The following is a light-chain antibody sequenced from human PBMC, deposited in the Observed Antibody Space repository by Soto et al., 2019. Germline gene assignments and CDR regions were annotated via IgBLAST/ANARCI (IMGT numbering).Light chain of an antibody. Sequence: DIVLTQSPGTLSFSAGESATLSCKASQNLRRPSLAWYQQKPGQTPRLLISGAFTRAAGIPDRFSGSMTGKDFTLTITRLEPEDSAVYYCQQYGSIPYTFGQGTKLE. J-gene: IGKJ2*01. CDR2: GAF. CDR3: QQYGSIPYT. V-gene: IGKV3-20*01. CDR1: QNLRRPS.